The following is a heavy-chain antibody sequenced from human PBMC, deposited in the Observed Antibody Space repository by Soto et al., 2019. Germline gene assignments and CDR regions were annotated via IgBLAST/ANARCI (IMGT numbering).Heavy chain of an antibody. V-gene: IGHV3-53*01. CDR3: ARDHYCSGGSCYDHAFDI. D-gene: IGHD2-15*01. CDR1: GFTVSSNY. CDR2: IYSGGST. Sequence: EVQLVESGGGLIQPGGSLRLSCAASGFTVSSNYMSWVRQAPGKGLEWVSVIYSGGSTYYADSVKGRFTISRDNSKNTLYLQMNSLRAEDTAVYYCARDHYCSGGSCYDHAFDIWGRGTMVTVSS. J-gene: IGHJ3*02.